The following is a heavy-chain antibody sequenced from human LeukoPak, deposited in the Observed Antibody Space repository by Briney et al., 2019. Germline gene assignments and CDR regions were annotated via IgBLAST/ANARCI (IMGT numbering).Heavy chain of an antibody. D-gene: IGHD3-16*02. V-gene: IGHV3-74*01. CDR1: GFTFGSPW. J-gene: IGHJ4*02. Sequence: GGSLRLSCAASGFTFGSPWMHWVRQAPGKGLVWVSRINSDGSATAYADSVKGRFTISGDNAENTLYLQMNSLRAEDTAVYYCARGTAGYHSSYFDYWGQGTLVTVSS. CDR3: ARGTAGYHSSYFDY. CDR2: INSDGSAT.